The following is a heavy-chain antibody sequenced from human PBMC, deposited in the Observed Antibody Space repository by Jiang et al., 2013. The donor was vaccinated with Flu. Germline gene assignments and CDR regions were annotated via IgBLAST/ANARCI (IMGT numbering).Heavy chain of an antibody. J-gene: IGHJ6*02. CDR3: AKGGSYCSSTSCFIRYYYYYGMDV. V-gene: IGHV3-9*01. CDR1: GFTFDDYA. D-gene: IGHD2-2*01. Sequence: GLVQPGRSLRLSCAASGFTFDDYAMHWVRQAPGKGLEWVSGISWNSGSIGYADSVKGRFTISRDNAKNSLYLQMNSLRAEDTALYYCAKGGSYCSSTSCFIRYYYYYGMDVWGQGTTVTVSS. CDR2: ISWNSGSI.